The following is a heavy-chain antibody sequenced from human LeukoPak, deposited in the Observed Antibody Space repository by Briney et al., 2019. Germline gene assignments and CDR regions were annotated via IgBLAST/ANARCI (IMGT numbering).Heavy chain of an antibody. Sequence: ASVKVSCKASGYTFTGYYMHWVRQAPGQGLEWMGWINPNSGGTNCAQKFQGRVTMTRDTSISTAYMELSRLRSDDTAVYYCARAGGYCSGGSCYNFDYWGQGTLVTVSS. CDR2: INPNSGGT. D-gene: IGHD2-15*01. V-gene: IGHV1-2*02. CDR1: GYTFTGYY. CDR3: ARAGGYCSGGSCYNFDY. J-gene: IGHJ4*02.